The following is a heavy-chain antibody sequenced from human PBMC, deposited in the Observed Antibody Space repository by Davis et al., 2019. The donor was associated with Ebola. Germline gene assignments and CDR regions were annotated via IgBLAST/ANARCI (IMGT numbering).Heavy chain of an antibody. Sequence: GESLKISCAASGFVFRNYVMSWVRQAPGKGLEWVSTLGTSADTYYADSVKGRFTISRDNSKNTLYLQMNGLRVEDTAIYYCAKDTSNIWFDIWGQGTMVTVSP. CDR2: LGTSADT. J-gene: IGHJ3*02. D-gene: IGHD1-26*01. V-gene: IGHV3-23*01. CDR3: AKDTSNIWFDI. CDR1: GFVFRNYV.